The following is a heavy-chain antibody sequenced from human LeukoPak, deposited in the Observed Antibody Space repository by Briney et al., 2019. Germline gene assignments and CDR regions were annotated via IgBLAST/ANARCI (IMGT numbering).Heavy chain of an antibody. V-gene: IGHV6-1*01. Sequence: SQTLSLTCAISGDSVSSNSAAWNWIRQSPSRGLEWLGRTYYRSKWYNDYAASVKSRITINPDTSKNQFSLQLNSVTPEDTAVYYCARDGDPVLRYFDWPLHPGYFDLWGRGTLVTVSS. CDR2: TYYRSKWYN. CDR1: GDSVSSNSAA. D-gene: IGHD3-9*01. CDR3: ARDGDPVLRYFDWPLHPGYFDL. J-gene: IGHJ2*01.